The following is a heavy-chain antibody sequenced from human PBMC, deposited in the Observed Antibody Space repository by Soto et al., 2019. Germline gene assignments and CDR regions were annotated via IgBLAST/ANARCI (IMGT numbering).Heavy chain of an antibody. J-gene: IGHJ4*02. V-gene: IGHV4-34*01. CDR1: RASFSANC. CDR2: IDHRGNT. Sequence: SETLSLTCAVFRASFSANCWTWVRQPPGKGLEWVGEIDHRGNTNYNPSLTPRITISVDTSRNQFSLRLKSVTAADTAIYYCASARFDFWGRGTLVTVSS. CDR3: ASARFDF.